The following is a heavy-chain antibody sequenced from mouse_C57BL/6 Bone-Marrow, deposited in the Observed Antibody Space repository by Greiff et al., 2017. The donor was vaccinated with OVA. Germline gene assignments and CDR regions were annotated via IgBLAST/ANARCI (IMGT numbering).Heavy chain of an antibody. CDR2: IDPETGGT. D-gene: IGHD1-1*01. Sequence: VQLVESGAELVRPGASVTLSCKASGYTFTDYDMHWVKQTPVHSLEWIGAIDPETGGTAYNQKFKGKAIMTADKSSSTAYMELRSLTSEDSAVYSCTNLSFLRYPDWYFDVWGTGTTVTVSS. CDR1: GYTFTDYD. J-gene: IGHJ1*03. CDR3: TNLSFLRYPDWYFDV. V-gene: IGHV1-15*01.